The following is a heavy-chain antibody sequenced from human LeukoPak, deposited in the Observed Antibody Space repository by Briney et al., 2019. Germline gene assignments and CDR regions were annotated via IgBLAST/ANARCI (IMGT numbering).Heavy chain of an antibody. V-gene: IGHV4-59*08. Sequence: SETLSLTCTVSGGSVNSYYWNWIRQPPGKGLEWIGDISYTERSNYNPSLKSRVTISVDTSKNQFSLKLTAVTAADTAVYYCATGGPRYSYGEMGYWGQGTLVTVSS. CDR3: ATGGPRYSYGEMGY. D-gene: IGHD5-18*01. J-gene: IGHJ4*02. CDR2: ISYTERS. CDR1: GGSVNSYY.